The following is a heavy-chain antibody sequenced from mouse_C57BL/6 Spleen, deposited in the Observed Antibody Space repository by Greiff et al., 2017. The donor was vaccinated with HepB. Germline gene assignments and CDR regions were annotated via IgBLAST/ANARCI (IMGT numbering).Heavy chain of an antibody. CDR3: TPNYYGSSYFDY. V-gene: IGHV6-3*01. CDR2: IRLKSDNYAT. J-gene: IGHJ2*01. Sequence: EVKLMESGGGLVQPGGSMKLSCVASGFTFSNYWMNWVRQSPEKGLEWVAQIRLKSDNYATHYAESVKGRFTISRDDSKSSVYLQMNNLRAEDTGIYYCTPNYYGSSYFDYWGQGTTLTVSS. CDR1: GFTFSNYW. D-gene: IGHD1-1*01.